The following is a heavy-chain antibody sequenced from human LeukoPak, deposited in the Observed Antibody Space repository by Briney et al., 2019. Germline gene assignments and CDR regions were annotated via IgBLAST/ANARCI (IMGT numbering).Heavy chain of an antibody. CDR2: FDPEDGET. Sequence: GASVKVSCKVSGYTLTELSMHWVRQAPGKGLEWMGGFDPEDGETIYAQKFQGRVTMTEDTSTDTAYMELSSLRSEDTAVYYCATLIHDWLFHGDAFDIWGQGTMVTVSS. D-gene: IGHD3-9*01. CDR1: GYTLTELS. V-gene: IGHV1-24*01. J-gene: IGHJ3*02. CDR3: ATLIHDWLFHGDAFDI.